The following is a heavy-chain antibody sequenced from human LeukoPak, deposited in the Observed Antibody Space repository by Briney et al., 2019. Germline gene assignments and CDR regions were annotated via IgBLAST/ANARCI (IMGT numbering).Heavy chain of an antibody. Sequence: PGGSLRLSCAASGVTFSSYAMSWVRQAPGKGREWVSGISGSGDYTYYPDSVKGRFTISRDNSKNTLYLQMNSLRAEDTALYYCAKDLTYYYGLGSSTNAFYIWGQGTMVTVSS. D-gene: IGHD3-10*01. CDR3: AKDLTYYYGLGSSTNAFYI. CDR2: ISGSGDYT. J-gene: IGHJ3*02. CDR1: GVTFSSYA. V-gene: IGHV3-23*01.